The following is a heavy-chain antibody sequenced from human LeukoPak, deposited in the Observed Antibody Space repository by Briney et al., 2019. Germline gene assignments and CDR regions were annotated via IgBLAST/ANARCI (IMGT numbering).Heavy chain of an antibody. D-gene: IGHD3-22*01. J-gene: IGHJ5*02. CDR2: IKLDGSEK. V-gene: IGHV3-7*01. Sequence: GGSLRLSCAASGFTFSSYWMSWVRQAPGKGLEWVANIKLDGSEKYYVDSVKGRFTISRDNAKNSLYLQMNSLRAEDTAVYYCARVHYDSSGYYEGRSFWFDPWGQGTLVTVSS. CDR1: GFTFSSYW. CDR3: ARVHYDSSGYYEGRSFWFDP.